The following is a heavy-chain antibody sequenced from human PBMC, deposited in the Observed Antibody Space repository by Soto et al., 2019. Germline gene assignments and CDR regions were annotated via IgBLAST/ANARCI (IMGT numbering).Heavy chain of an antibody. J-gene: IGHJ4*02. Sequence: ETLSLTCTVSGGSISSYYWSWIRQPPGKGLEWIGYIYYSGSTNHNPSLKSRVTISVDTSKNQFSLKLSSVTAADTAVYYCARSTGTTGRFDYWGQGTLVTVSS. CDR3: ARSTGTTGRFDY. CDR2: IYYSGST. D-gene: IGHD1-7*01. V-gene: IGHV4-59*01. CDR1: GGSISSYY.